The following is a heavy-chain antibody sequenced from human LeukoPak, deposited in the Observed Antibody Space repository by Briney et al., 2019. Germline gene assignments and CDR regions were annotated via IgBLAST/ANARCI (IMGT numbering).Heavy chain of an antibody. Sequence: TGGSLRLSCAASGFTFSSYAMHWVRQAPGKGLEWVAVISYDGSNKYYADSVKGRFTISRDNSKNTLYLQMNSLRAEDTAVYYCARVGSESDYWGQGTLVTVSS. D-gene: IGHD3-10*01. CDR3: ARVGSESDY. V-gene: IGHV3-30*14. CDR1: GFTFSSYA. J-gene: IGHJ4*02. CDR2: ISYDGSNK.